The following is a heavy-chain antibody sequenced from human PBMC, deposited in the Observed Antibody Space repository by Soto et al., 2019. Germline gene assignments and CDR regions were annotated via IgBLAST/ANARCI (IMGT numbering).Heavy chain of an antibody. V-gene: IGHV4-59*01. CDR2: VYYSGTT. CDR3: ARAYYGSGSYYSFDS. D-gene: IGHD3-10*01. CDR1: GVSISTYY. J-gene: IGHJ4*02. Sequence: ETLSLTCTVSGVSISTYYWSWIRQPPGKGLEWIGYVYYSGTTNYNPSLKSRVTISVDTSKNQFSLKLNSVTAADTAVYYCARAYYGSGSYYSFDSWGQGTLVTVSS.